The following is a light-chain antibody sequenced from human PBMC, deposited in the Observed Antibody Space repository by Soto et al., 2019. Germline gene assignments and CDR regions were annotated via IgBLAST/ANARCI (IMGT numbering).Light chain of an antibody. V-gene: IGKV1-9*01. CDR2: AAS. J-gene: IGKJ3*01. CDR1: QGISSY. Sequence: DIQLTQSPSFLSASVGDRVTITCRASQGISSYLAWYQQKPGKAPKLLIYAASTLQSGVPSRFSGSGSGTELTLTIISLQPEDFATYYCQQLTSYPVFTFGPGTKVDIK. CDR3: QQLTSYPVFT.